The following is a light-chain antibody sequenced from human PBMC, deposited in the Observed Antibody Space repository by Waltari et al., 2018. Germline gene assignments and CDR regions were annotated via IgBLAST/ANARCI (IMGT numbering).Light chain of an antibody. CDR3: YSATDNNLRV. CDR1: LLSTKY. CDR2: KDS. V-gene: IGLV3-27*01. Sequence: SYELTQPSSVSVSPGQTARITCPGDLLSTKYARWFQQRPGQAPVLVIYKDSERPSGIPERFSGSSSGTTVILTISGAQVEDEADYYCYSATDNNLRVFGGGTKLIVL. J-gene: IGLJ3*02.